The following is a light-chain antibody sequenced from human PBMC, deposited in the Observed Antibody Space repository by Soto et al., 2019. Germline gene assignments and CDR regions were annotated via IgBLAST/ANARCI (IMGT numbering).Light chain of an antibody. V-gene: IGLV1-44*01. CDR3: AAWDDSLNAAV. Sequence: QCVLIQTPSGSGTPGQRVTISCSGSNTNIGSNTVNWYRQLPGTAPKLLIYTNNQRPSGVTDRFSGSKSGTSASLAISGLQSEDEADYYCAAWDDSLNAAVFGGGTQLTVL. CDR2: TNN. J-gene: IGLJ7*01. CDR1: NTNIGSNT.